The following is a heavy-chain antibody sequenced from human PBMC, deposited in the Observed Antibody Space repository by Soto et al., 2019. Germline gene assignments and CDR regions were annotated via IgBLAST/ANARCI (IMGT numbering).Heavy chain of an antibody. CDR1: GYSISSGYY. CDR2: IYHSVST. V-gene: IGHV4-38-2*01. D-gene: IGHD5-18*01. J-gene: IGHJ4*02. CDR3: ARNVDTDMADDY. Sequence: SETLSLTGAVCGYSISSGYYWGWIRQPPGKGLEWIGSIYHSVSTYYNPSLKSRVTISVDTSKNQFSLKLSSVTAADTAVYYCARNVDTDMADDYCGQLTLVTVCS.